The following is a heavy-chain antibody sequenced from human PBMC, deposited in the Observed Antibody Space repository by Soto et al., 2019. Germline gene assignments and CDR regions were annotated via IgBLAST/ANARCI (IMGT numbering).Heavy chain of an antibody. V-gene: IGHV3-48*02. CDR3: ARDRDYSGRLHGHHAFDI. Sequence: GGSLRLSCAASGFTFSSYSMNWGRQAPGKGLEWVSYISRSSSTIYYADSVKGRFTISRDNAKNSLYLQMNSLRDEDTAVYYCARDRDYSGRLHGHHAFDIWGPGTTVNVPS. D-gene: IGHD1-26*01. CDR1: GFTFSSYS. J-gene: IGHJ3*02. CDR2: ISRSSSTI.